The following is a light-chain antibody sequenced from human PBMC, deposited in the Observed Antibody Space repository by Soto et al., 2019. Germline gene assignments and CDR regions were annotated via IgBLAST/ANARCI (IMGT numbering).Light chain of an antibody. Sequence: SYELTQPPSVAVAPGKTARITCGGNNSGSKSVHWYQQKPGQAPVLVIYYDSDRPSGIPERFSGSNSGHTATLAISRVEAGDEADYYCQVWDSSSDHVVFGGGTKRTVL. CDR2: YDS. CDR1: NSGSKS. CDR3: QVWDSSSDHVV. V-gene: IGLV3-21*04. J-gene: IGLJ2*01.